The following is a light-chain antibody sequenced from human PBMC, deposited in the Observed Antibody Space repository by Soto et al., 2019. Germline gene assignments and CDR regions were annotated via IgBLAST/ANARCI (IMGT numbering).Light chain of an antibody. CDR1: QSITSW. J-gene: IGKJ1*01. Sequence: DIQMTQSPSTLSASVGDRVTITCRASQSITSWLAWYQQKPGKAPKLLIYDASSLESGVPSRFSGSGSGTEFTLTISSLQPDDFATYYCQQYNSYSLTWTFGQGTMVEIK. CDR2: DAS. CDR3: QQYNSYSLTWT. V-gene: IGKV1-5*01.